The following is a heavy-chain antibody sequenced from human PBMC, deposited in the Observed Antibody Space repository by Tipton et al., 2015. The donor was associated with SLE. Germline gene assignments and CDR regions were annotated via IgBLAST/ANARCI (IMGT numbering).Heavy chain of an antibody. J-gene: IGHJ4*02. CDR1: GGYFSGYY. CDR3: ARGPSYSSS. V-gene: IGHV4-34*01. Sequence: TLSLTCAVYGGYFSGYYWSWIRQHPGKGLEWIGEINHSGSTNYNPSLKSRVTISVDTSKNQFSLKLSSVTAADTAAYYCARGPSYSSSWGQGTLVTVSS. CDR2: INHSGST. D-gene: IGHD6-13*01.